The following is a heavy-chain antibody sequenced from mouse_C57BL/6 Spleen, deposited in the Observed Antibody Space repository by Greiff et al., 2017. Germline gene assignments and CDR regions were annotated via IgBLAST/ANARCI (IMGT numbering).Heavy chain of an antibody. V-gene: IGHV1-5*01. CDR1: GYTFTSYW. CDR3: TRSYGNYGEYAMDY. CDR2: IYPGNSDT. Sequence: VQLQQSGTVLARPGASVKMSCKTSGYTFTSYWMHWVKQRPGQGMEWKGAIYPGNSDTSYNQKFKGKAKLTAVTSASTAYMELSSLTNEDSAVYYCTRSYGNYGEYAMDYWGQGTSVTVSS. D-gene: IGHD2-1*01. J-gene: IGHJ4*01.